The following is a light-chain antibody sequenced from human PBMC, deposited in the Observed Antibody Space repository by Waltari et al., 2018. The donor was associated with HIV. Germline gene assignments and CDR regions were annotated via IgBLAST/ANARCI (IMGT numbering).Light chain of an antibody. CDR2: RKN. V-gene: IGLV1-47*01. CDR1: SSNLGSNL. Sequence: QSVLTPPPSASGTPGQRVTISCSGSSSNLGSNLAYCYHQLPGTAPKPLIYRKNQRPSGVPDRFSGSKSGTSASLAISGLRSEDEADYYCAAWDTSLSGSVVFGGGTKLTVL. J-gene: IGLJ2*01. CDR3: AAWDTSLSGSVV.